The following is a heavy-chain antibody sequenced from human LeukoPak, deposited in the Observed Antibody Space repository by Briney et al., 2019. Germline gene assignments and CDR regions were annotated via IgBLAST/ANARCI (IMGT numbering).Heavy chain of an antibody. CDR1: GYTFTGYY. D-gene: IGHD2-21*02. CDR2: INPNSGGT. Sequence: GASVTVSCKASGYTFTGYYMHWVRQAPGQGLEWMGWINPNSGGTNYAQKFQGRVTMTGDTSISTAYMELSRLRSDDTAVYYCARCGGDCPRDNWFDPWGQGTLVTVSS. V-gene: IGHV1-2*02. J-gene: IGHJ5*02. CDR3: ARCGGDCPRDNWFDP.